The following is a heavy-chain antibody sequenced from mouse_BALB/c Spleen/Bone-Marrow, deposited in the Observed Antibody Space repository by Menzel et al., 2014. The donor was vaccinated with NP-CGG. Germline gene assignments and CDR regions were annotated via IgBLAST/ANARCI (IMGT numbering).Heavy chain of an antibody. Sequence: EVQLQESGAELVKPGASVNLSCTASGFNIKDTYMHWVKQRPEQGLEWIGWIDPANGNSKYDPNFQDKATITADTSSNTSYLHLSSQTSEDTAVYYCPSGEHLYAMDDWGQGTSVPVSS. CDR2: IDPANGNS. CDR1: GFNIKDTY. V-gene: IGHV14-3*02. J-gene: IGHJ4*01. CDR3: PSGEHLYAMDD.